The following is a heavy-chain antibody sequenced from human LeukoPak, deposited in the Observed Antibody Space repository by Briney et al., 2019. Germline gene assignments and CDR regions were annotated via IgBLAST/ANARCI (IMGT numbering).Heavy chain of an antibody. CDR3: ARANGDYYFDY. J-gene: IGHJ4*02. Sequence: ASVTVSCKASGYTFTSYDINWVRQATGQGLEWMGWMNPNSGNTGYPQKFQGRVTITRNTSISTAYMELSSLRSEDTAVYYCARANGDYYFDYWGQGTLVTVSS. CDR2: MNPNSGNT. D-gene: IGHD4-17*01. CDR1: GYTFTSYD. V-gene: IGHV1-8*03.